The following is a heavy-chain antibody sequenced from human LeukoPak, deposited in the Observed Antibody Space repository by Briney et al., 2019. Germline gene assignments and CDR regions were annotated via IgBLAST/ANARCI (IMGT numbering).Heavy chain of an antibody. D-gene: IGHD1-26*01. CDR2: IYTSGST. V-gene: IGHV4-4*07. CDR3: ARENSGSYREFDY. Sequence: SETLSLTCTVSGGSISSYYWSWIRQPAGKGLEWMGRIYTSGSTNYNASLKSRVSMSVDTSKNQFSLKMGSVTAAATAVFYCARENSGSYREFDYWGQGTLVTVSS. J-gene: IGHJ4*02. CDR1: GGSISSYY.